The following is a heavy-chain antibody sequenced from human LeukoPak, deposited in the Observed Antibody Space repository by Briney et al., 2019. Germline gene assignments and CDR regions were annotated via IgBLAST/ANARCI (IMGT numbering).Heavy chain of an antibody. J-gene: IGHJ1*01. CDR1: SGSISSGGYS. D-gene: IGHD6-13*01. CDR2: IYHSGST. Sequence: SQTLSLTCAVCSGSISSGGYSWSWIRQPPGKGLEWIGYIYHSGSTYNNPSLKSRVTISVDRSKNQFSLKLSSVTAADTAVYYCARVALYSSTSGYFQHWGQGTLVTVSS. V-gene: IGHV4-30-2*01. CDR3: ARVALYSSTSGYFQH.